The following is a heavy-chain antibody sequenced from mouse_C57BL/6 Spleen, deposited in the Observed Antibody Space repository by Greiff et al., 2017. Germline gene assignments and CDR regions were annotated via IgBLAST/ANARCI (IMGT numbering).Heavy chain of an antibody. Sequence: EVKLVESGGGLVKPGGSLKLSCAASGFTFSSYAMSWVRQTPEKRLDWVATISDGGSYTYYPDNVKGRFTISRDNAKNNLYLQMSHLKSEDTSMYYCARDELRLSFAYWGQGTLVTVSA. CDR1: GFTFSSYA. CDR3: ARDELRLSFAY. J-gene: IGHJ3*01. CDR2: ISDGGSYT. D-gene: IGHD3-2*02. V-gene: IGHV5-4*01.